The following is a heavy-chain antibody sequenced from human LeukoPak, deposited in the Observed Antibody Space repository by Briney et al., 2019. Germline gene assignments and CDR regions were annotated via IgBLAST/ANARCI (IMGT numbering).Heavy chain of an antibody. CDR1: GGSISSYY. V-gene: IGHV4-4*07. CDR2: LYTSGSA. CDR3: ARDYRNSFDI. D-gene: IGHD4-11*01. Sequence: PSETLSLTCTVSGGSISSYYWSWVRQPAGKGLEWIGRLYTSGSANYNPSLNSRVTMSVDTSKNQFSLKLTSVTAADAAVYYCARDYRNSFDIWGQGTMVTVSS. J-gene: IGHJ3*02.